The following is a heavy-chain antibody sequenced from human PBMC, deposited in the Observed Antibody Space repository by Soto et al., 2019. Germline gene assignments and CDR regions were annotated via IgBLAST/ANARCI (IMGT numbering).Heavy chain of an antibody. Sequence: QVHLQESGPGLVKPSETLSLSCTISGGSISNSHWSWIRQPAGKGLEWIGRVYSSGDTNYNPSLERRVTMSVDTSNNHFSLKLTAVTAADTAVYYCVRDKGMADLWGQGTLVSVSS. CDR2: VYSSGDT. V-gene: IGHV4-4*07. D-gene: IGHD6-13*01. CDR1: GGSISNSH. J-gene: IGHJ5*02. CDR3: VRDKGMADL.